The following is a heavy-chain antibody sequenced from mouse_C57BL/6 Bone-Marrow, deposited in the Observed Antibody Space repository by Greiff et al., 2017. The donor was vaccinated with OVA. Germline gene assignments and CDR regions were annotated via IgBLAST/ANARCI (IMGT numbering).Heavy chain of an antibody. CDR1: GYTFTSYW. Sequence: QVQLQQPGAELVKPGASVKLSCKASGYTFTSYWMHWVKQRPGRGLEWIGRIDPNSGGTKYNEKFKSKVTLTVAKAYSTDYMQLSSLTSEDSAVYYCARDRTLLWYHYYAMDYWGQGTSVTVSS. V-gene: IGHV1-72*01. CDR3: ARDRTLLWYHYYAMDY. J-gene: IGHJ4*01. CDR2: IDPNSGGT. D-gene: IGHD2-1*01.